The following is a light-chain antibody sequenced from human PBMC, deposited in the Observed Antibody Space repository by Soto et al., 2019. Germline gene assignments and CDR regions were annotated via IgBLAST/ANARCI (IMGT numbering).Light chain of an antibody. CDR1: QSISSY. Sequence: DIQMTQSPSSLSASVGDRVTITCRASQSISSYLYWYQQKPGKAPKLMIYAASRLQSGVPTRCSGSSAGTDFTIIISRQQAEYFATYYYQQSYSTPTFGEGTKLEIK. V-gene: IGKV1-39*01. CDR2: AAS. J-gene: IGKJ2*01. CDR3: QQSYSTPT.